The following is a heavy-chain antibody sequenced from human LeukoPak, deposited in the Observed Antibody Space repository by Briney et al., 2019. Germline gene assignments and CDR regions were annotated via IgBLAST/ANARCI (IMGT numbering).Heavy chain of an antibody. J-gene: IGHJ4*02. CDR2: INPSGGST. D-gene: IGHD2-15*01. CDR3: ARAIPDDGGYFDY. Sequence: ASVRVSCKASGYTFTSYGISWVRQAPGQGLEWMGIINPSGGSTSYAQKFQGRVTMTRDTSTSTVYMELSSLRSEDTAVYYCARAIPDDGGYFDYWGQGTLVTVSS. V-gene: IGHV1-46*01. CDR1: GYTFTSYG.